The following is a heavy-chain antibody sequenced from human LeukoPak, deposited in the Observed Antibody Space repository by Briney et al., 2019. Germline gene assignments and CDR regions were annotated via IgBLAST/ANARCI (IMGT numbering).Heavy chain of an antibody. V-gene: IGHV3-15*01. Sequence: GGSLRLSCAASGFTFSNAWVSWVRQAPGKGREWVGRIKSKTDGGTTDYAAPVKGRFTISRDDSKNTLYLQMNSLKTEDTAVYYCTRNYHTYYFDYWGQGSLVTVSS. J-gene: IGHJ4*02. CDR2: IKSKTDGGTT. D-gene: IGHD1-7*01. CDR3: TRNYHTYYFDY. CDR1: GFTFSNAW.